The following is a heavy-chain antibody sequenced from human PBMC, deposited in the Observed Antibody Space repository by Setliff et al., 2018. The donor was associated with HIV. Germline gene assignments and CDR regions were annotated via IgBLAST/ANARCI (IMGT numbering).Heavy chain of an antibody. CDR2: IYYTGST. J-gene: IGHJ4*02. CDR1: GGSVSSGGYY. D-gene: IGHD3-3*01. CDR3: ARPSLGIGGGSKFDS. V-gene: IGHV4-31*03. Sequence: SETLSLTCTVSGGSVSSGGYYWSWIRQNPGKGLEWVGYIYYTGSTYYNPSLKSRVTISVDPSQNQFSLRLISVTAADAAMYYCARPSLGIGGGSKFDSWGQGTLVTVSS.